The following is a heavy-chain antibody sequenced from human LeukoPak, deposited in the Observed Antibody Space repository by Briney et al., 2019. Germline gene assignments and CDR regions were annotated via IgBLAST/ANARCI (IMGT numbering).Heavy chain of an antibody. CDR1: GGSISSGGYY. CDR3: ARGGEYQLLYVFDY. CDR2: IYYSGST. Sequence: SQTLSLTCTVSGGSISSGGYYWSWIRQHPGKGLEGIGYIYYSGSTYYNPSLKSRVTISVDTSKNQFSLKLSSVTAADTAVYYCARGGEYQLLYVFDYWGQGTLVTVSS. V-gene: IGHV4-31*03. D-gene: IGHD2-2*02. J-gene: IGHJ4*02.